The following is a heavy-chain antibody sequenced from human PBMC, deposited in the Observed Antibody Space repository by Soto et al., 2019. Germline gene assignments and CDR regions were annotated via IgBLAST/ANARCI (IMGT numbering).Heavy chain of an antibody. J-gene: IGHJ6*02. CDR1: GDSVSSNSAS. D-gene: IGHD6-19*01. V-gene: IGHV6-1*01. CDR2: TYYRSKWYN. Sequence: SQTLSLTGAISGDSVSSNSASWNWIRQSPSRGLEWLGRTYYRSKWYNDYAVSVKSRITINPDTSKNQFSLQLNSVTPEDTAVYYCARSSDSSGWYPFYYGMDVWGQGTTVTVYS. CDR3: ARSSDSSGWYPFYYGMDV.